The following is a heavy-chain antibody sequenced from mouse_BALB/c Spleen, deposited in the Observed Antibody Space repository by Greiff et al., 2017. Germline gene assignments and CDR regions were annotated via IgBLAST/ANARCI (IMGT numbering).Heavy chain of an antibody. CDR3: ARSGIYYDYDGDY. D-gene: IGHD2-4*01. Sequence: VQLQESGAELAKPGASVKMSCKASGYTFTSYWMHWVKQRPGQGLEWIGYINPSTGYTEYNQKFKDKATLTADKSSSTAYMQLSSLTSEDSAVYYCARSGIYYDYDGDYWGQGTTLTVSS. V-gene: IGHV1-7*01. J-gene: IGHJ2*01. CDR1: GYTFTSYW. CDR2: INPSTGYT.